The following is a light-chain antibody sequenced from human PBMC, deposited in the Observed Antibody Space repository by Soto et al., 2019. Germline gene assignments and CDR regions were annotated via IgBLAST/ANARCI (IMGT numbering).Light chain of an antibody. CDR2: EAT. J-gene: IGLJ2*01. CDR1: SSDVGSYNF. Sequence: QSALTQPASVSGSPGQSITISCTGTSSDVGSYNFVSWYQQHPGETPKLIIYEATKRPSGVSNRFSGSKSANTASLTISGLQAEDEADYYCCSYAGSSTLVFGGGTKVTVL. V-gene: IGLV2-23*01. CDR3: CSYAGSSTLV.